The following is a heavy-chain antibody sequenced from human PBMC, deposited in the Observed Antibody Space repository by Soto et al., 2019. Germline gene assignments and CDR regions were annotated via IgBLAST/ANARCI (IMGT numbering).Heavy chain of an antibody. Sequence: SETLSLTCTVSGGSISSYYWSWIRQPPGKGLEWIGYIYYSGSTNYNPSLKSRVTISVDTSKNQFSLKLSSVTAADTAVYYCASGITGTTPHYFDYWGQGTLVTVSS. CDR3: ASGITGTTPHYFDY. D-gene: IGHD1-20*01. J-gene: IGHJ4*02. V-gene: IGHV4-59*08. CDR2: IYYSGST. CDR1: GGSISSYY.